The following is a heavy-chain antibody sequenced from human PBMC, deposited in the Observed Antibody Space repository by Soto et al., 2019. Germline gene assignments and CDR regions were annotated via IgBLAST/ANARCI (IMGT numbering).Heavy chain of an antibody. CDR3: ASARNSSINFDY. V-gene: IGHV4-34*01. CDR1: GGAFSGYY. J-gene: IGHJ4*02. D-gene: IGHD2-21*01. Sequence: PSXTLSLTCVVYGGAFSGYYWSCIRQPPLKGLEWIGEINHSGSTNYNPSLKSRVTISVDTSKNQFSLKLSSVTAADTAVYYCASARNSSINFDYWGQGTLVTVSS. CDR2: INHSGST.